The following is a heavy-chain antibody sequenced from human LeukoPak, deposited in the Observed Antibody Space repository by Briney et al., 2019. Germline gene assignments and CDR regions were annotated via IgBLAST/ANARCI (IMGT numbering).Heavy chain of an antibody. Sequence: SVKVSCKASGGTFSSYAISWVRQAPGQGLEWMGRIIPTLGIANYAQKFQGRVTITADKSTSTAYMELSSLRSEDTAVYYCARARGDYYDSSGSGMDVWGQGTTVTVSS. CDR2: IIPTLGIA. V-gene: IGHV1-69*04. CDR3: ARARGDYYDSSGSGMDV. CDR1: GGTFSSYA. J-gene: IGHJ6*02. D-gene: IGHD3-22*01.